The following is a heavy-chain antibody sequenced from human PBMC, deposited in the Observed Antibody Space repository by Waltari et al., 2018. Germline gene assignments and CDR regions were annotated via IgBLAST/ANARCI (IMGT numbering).Heavy chain of an antibody. CDR1: GRSFNSRVYH. D-gene: IGHD2-15*01. CDR2: IFYMGRT. CDR3: ARGWGVVSAARGTPPNWFDP. J-gene: IGHJ5*02. Sequence: QLQLQDSGPGLVKPSVTLSLSCFAPGRSFNSRVYHWVWTGHPPGKGREWIGSIFYMGRTYFNPSLKSRVSMSVDTSNNHCSLNLNSVTAADTAVYYCARGWGVVSAARGTPPNWFDPWGQGALVTVSS. V-gene: IGHV4-39*07.